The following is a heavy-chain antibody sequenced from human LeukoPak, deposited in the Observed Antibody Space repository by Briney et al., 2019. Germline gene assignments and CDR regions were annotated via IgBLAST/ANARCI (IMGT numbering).Heavy chain of an antibody. D-gene: IGHD2/OR15-2a*01. CDR2: IKQAVSEE. V-gene: IGHV3-7*01. J-gene: IGHJ2*01. Sequence: GGSLRLSCAVSGFTFCTFNMNWVRQAAGRGREWVANIKQAVSEESYVASVTGRSTTSRDNANKLLYQQMNSLSAEDMALYYCARDLPRENSRSDLRYWYFDLWGRGTLVTVSS. CDR3: ARDLPRENSRSDLRYWYFDL. CDR1: GFTFCTFN.